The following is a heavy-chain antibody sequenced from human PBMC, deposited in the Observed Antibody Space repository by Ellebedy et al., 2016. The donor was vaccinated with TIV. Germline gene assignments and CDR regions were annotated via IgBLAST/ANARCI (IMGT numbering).Heavy chain of an antibody. V-gene: IGHV3-33*01. Sequence: GGSLRLXXAASGFPFSNYGMHWVRQAPGKGLEWVAVIWYNGSNRNYGDSVKGRFTISRDNSKNTLYLQMNSLRAEDTAVYYCASYDSSGYHCWGQGTLVTVSS. CDR3: ASYDSSGYHC. CDR2: IWYNGSNR. CDR1: GFPFSNYG. D-gene: IGHD3-22*01. J-gene: IGHJ4*02.